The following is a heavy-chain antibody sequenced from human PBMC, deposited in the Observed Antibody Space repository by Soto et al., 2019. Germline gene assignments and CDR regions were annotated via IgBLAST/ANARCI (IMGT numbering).Heavy chain of an antibody. V-gene: IGHV3-7*01. CDR3: ARQSNAHFDY. CDR1: RFAFVSYW. D-gene: IGHD7-27*01. J-gene: IGHJ4*02. CDR2: IAHDGSEK. Sequence: GGSMKLCCAMSRFAFVSYWRSWVCEGTRRGLEWVATIAHDGSEKFYVDSVKGRFTISRDNTKNSLYLQMNSLRAEDTVVSSRARQSNAHFDYWGQGP.